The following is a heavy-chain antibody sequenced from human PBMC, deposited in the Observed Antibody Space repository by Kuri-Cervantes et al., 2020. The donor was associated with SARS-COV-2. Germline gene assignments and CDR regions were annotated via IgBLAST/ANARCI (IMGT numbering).Heavy chain of an antibody. CDR3: AKDLILGYSSGWIRGGGNWFDP. V-gene: IGHV3-23*01. J-gene: IGHJ5*02. CDR1: GFTFSSYA. Sequence: GESLKISCAASGFTFSSYAMSWVRQAPGKGLEWVSAISGSGGSTYYADSVKGRFTISRDNSKNTLYLQMNSLRAEDTAVYYCAKDLILGYSSGWIRGGGNWFDPWGQGTLVTGSS. D-gene: IGHD6-19*01. CDR2: ISGSGGST.